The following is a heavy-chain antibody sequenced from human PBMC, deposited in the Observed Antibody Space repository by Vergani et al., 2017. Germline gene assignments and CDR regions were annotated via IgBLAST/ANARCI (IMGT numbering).Heavy chain of an antibody. CDR2: IGGSGGRT. Sequence: EVQLLESGGGLVQPGGSLRLSCAVSGFSFSSYAMSCVRQAPGKRLEWVSGIGGSGGRTYYADSVKGRFTISRDNSKNTLYLQMNSLRAEDTAVYYCAKDDDSSSWLDYWGQGTLVTVSS. V-gene: IGHV3-23*01. CDR3: AKDDDSSSWLDY. J-gene: IGHJ4*02. CDR1: GFSFSSYA. D-gene: IGHD6-13*01.